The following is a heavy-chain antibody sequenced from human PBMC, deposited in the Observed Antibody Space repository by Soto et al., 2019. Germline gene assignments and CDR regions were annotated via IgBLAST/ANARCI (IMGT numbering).Heavy chain of an antibody. CDR3: AREIRSTSCYYSAVPCPFDY. D-gene: IGHD2-2*01. Sequence: EVQLVESGGGLVQPGGSLRLSCAASGFTFSSYSMNWVRQAPGKGLEWVSYISSSSSTIYYADSVKGRFTISRDNAKNSLYLQMNSLRDEDTAVYYCAREIRSTSCYYSAVPCPFDYWGQGTLVTVSS. J-gene: IGHJ4*02. CDR2: ISSSSSTI. CDR1: GFTFSSYS. V-gene: IGHV3-48*02.